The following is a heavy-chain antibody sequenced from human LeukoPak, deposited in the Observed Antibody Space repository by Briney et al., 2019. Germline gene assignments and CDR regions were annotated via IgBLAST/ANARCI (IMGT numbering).Heavy chain of an antibody. V-gene: IGHV1-2*02. Sequence: ASVKVSCKASGYSFTGYYMHWVRQAPGQGLEWMGWINPNSGGTKYAQKFKGRVTMTRDTSNSTAYMELSRLRSDDTAVYYRARDFRYSGSYFGYWGQGTLVTVSS. CDR1: GYSFTGYY. CDR3: ARDFRYSGSYFGY. CDR2: INPNSGGT. J-gene: IGHJ4*02. D-gene: IGHD1-26*01.